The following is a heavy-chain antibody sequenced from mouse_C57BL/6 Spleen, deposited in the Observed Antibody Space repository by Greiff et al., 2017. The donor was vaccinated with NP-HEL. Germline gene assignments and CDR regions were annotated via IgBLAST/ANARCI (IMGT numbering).Heavy chain of an antibody. V-gene: IGHV1-85*01. CDR3: ARSGTTVVATGNYYAMDY. D-gene: IGHD1-1*01. CDR2: IYPRDGST. J-gene: IGHJ4*01. CDR1: GYTFTSYD. Sequence: QVQLKESGPELVKPGASVKLSCKASGYTFTSYDINWVKQRPGQGLEWIGWIYPRDGSTKYNEKFKGKATLTVDTSSSTAYMELHSLTSEDSAVYFCARSGTTVVATGNYYAMDYWGQGTSVTVSS.